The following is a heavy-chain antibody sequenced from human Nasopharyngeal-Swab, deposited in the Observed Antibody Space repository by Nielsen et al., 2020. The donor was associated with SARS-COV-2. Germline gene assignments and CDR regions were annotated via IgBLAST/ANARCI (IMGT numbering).Heavy chain of an antibody. D-gene: IGHD5-12*01. CDR3: AREGSFVAPDTFDR. CDR1: GFTFSNYN. J-gene: IGHJ4*02. Sequence: GESLKISCAASGFTFSNYNMHWVRQAPGKGLEWISYISKSSSTVYYADSVKGRITISRDNAKSPLYLQMNRLTNEDTAVYYCAREGSFVAPDTFDRWGQGTLVTVSS. CDR2: ISKSSSTV. V-gene: IGHV3-48*02.